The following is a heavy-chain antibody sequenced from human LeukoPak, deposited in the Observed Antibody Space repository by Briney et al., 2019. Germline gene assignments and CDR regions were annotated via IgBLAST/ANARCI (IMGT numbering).Heavy chain of an antibody. CDR2: ISGSGGST. CDR3: AKEELLWFGEYYFDY. CDR1: GFTFSSYW. V-gene: IGHV3-23*01. D-gene: IGHD3-10*01. Sequence: GGSLRLSCAASGFTFSSYWMSWVRQAPGKGLEWVSAISGSGGSTYYADSVKGRFTISRDNSKNTLYLQMNSLRAEDTAVYYCAKEELLWFGEYYFDYWGQGTLVTVSS. J-gene: IGHJ4*02.